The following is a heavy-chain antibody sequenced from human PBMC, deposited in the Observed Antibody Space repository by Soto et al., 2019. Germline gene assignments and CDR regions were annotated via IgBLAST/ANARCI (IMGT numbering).Heavy chain of an antibody. V-gene: IGHV3-53*01. CDR3: ARAGFERLYFDQ. J-gene: IGHJ4*02. CDR1: GFTVTNSY. Sequence: EVQLVESGGDLIQPGGSLRLSCAASGFTVTNSYMAWVRQAPRKGLEWVSVVYTSGRTYHADSVKGRFTVSRDISTNMFFLQMNKLSAEDMATYYCARAGFERLYFDQWGRGTLVTVSS. D-gene: IGHD1-1*01. CDR2: VYTSGRT.